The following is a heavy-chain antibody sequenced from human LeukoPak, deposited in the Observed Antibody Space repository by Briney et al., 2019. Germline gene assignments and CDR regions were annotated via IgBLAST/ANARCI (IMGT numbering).Heavy chain of an antibody. D-gene: IGHD4-11*01. V-gene: IGHV4-39*07. CDR1: GGSISSGSYY. CDR2: IYYSRST. Sequence: PSETLSLTCTVSGGSISSGSYYWGWIRQPPGKWLEWIGSIYYSRSTYYNPSLKSRVTISVDTSKNQSSVKLSSVTTADTAVYYCARAYRILQYHDAFDIWGQGTMVTVSS. CDR3: ARAYRILQYHDAFDI. J-gene: IGHJ3*02.